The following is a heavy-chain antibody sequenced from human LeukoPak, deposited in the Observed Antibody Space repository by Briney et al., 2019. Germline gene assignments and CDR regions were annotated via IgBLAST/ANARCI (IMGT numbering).Heavy chain of an antibody. CDR2: IKHDGGEQ. Sequence: SGGSLRLSRAASGFTFSSYWMGWVRQTPGKGLEWLASIKHDGGEQNYVDSVKGRFTIFRDNAKNSLYLQMNSLRVDDTAVYYCASNCGADCWGQGTLVTVSS. CDR3: ASNCGADC. D-gene: IGHD2-21*01. CDR1: GFTFSSYW. V-gene: IGHV3-7*01. J-gene: IGHJ4*02.